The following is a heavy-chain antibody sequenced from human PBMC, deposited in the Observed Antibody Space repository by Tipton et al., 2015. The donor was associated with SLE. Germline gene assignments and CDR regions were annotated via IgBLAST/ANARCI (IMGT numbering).Heavy chain of an antibody. CDR2: IYHSGST. V-gene: IGHV4-38-2*02. D-gene: IGHD6-19*01. CDR3: ARARGSGWYSDY. CDR1: GYSISSGYY. J-gene: IGHJ4*02. Sequence: TLSLTCTVSGYSISSGYYWGWIRQPPGKGLEWIGSIYHSGSTYYNPSLKSRDTISVDTSKNQFSLKLSSVTAADTAVYYCARARGSGWYSDYWGQGTLVTVSS.